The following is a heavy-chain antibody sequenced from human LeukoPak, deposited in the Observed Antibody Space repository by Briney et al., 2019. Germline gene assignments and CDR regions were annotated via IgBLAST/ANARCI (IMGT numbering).Heavy chain of an antibody. J-gene: IGHJ4*02. V-gene: IGHV3-9*01. CDR1: GFTFDDYA. CDR3: AKGSTGSFLTDY. D-gene: IGHD1-26*01. Sequence: GGSLRLSCAASGFTFDDYAMHWVRQAPGKGLEWVSGISWNSGSIGYADSVKGRFTISGDNAKKSLFLQMNSLRAEDTALYYCAKGSTGSFLTDYWGQGTLVTVSS. CDR2: ISWNSGSI.